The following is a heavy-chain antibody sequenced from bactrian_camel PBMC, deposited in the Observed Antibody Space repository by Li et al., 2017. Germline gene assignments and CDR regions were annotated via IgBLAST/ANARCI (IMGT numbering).Heavy chain of an antibody. D-gene: IGHD1*01. J-gene: IGHJ4*01. V-gene: IGHV3S53*01. CDR3: VRDGPPKCFRVPPYSFY. CDR2: IESDGRI. Sequence: VQLVESGGGSVQAGGSLRLSCSASGFTFHEARMGWYRQSPHNPCEMVANIESDGRISYVESVEGRFTISRDNAKSAIYLQMDSLKPEDTAVYYCVRDGPPKCFRVPPYSFYWGQGTQVTVS. CDR1: GFTFHEAR.